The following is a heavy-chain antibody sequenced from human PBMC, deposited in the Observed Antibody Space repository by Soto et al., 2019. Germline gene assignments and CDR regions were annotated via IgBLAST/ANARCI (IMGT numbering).Heavy chain of an antibody. Sequence: ESLKISCKGSGYSFTSYWISWVRQMPGKGLEWMGRIDPSDSYTNYSPSFQGHVTISADKSISTAYLQWSSLKASDTAMYYCATTYCSSTSCYPYYYYGMDVWGQGTTVTVSS. CDR1: GYSFTSYW. CDR2: IDPSDSYT. CDR3: ATTYCSSTSCYPYYYYGMDV. J-gene: IGHJ6*02. V-gene: IGHV5-10-1*01. D-gene: IGHD2-2*01.